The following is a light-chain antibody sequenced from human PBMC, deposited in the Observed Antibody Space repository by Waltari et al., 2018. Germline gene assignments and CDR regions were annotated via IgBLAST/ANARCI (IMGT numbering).Light chain of an antibody. CDR1: SSNIGSNY. CDR2: RNK. V-gene: IGLV1-47*01. CDR3: AAWDDSLSGPV. J-gene: IGLJ2*01. Sequence: QSVLTQPPSASGTPGQRVTISCSGSSSNIGSNYVYWYQQRPGTAPKLLIYRNKPRPSGVPDRFSGSKSGTSASLAISGLRSEDEADYYWAAWDDSLSGPVFGGGTKLTVL.